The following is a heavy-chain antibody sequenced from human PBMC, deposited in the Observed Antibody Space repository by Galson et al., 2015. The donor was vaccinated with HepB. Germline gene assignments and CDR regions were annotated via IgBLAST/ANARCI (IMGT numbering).Heavy chain of an antibody. CDR2: ISSSSSYI. D-gene: IGHD2-2*01. CDR1: GFTFSSYS. Sequence: SLRLSCAASGFTFSSYSMNWVRQAPGKGLEWVSSISSSSSYIYYADSVKGRFTISRDNAKNSLYLQMNSLRAEDTAVYYCARALRHCSSTSCLDPWGQGTLVTVSS. CDR3: ARALRHCSSTSCLDP. V-gene: IGHV3-21*01. J-gene: IGHJ5*02.